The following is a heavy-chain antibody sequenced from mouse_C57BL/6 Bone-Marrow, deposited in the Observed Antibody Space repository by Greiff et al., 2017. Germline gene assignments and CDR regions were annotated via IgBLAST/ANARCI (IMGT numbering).Heavy chain of an antibody. CDR3: ARVGLYLFDY. J-gene: IGHJ2*01. CDR1: GYTFTSYG. D-gene: IGHD5-5*01. Sequence: VQLQQSGAELARPGASVKLSCKASGYTFTSYGISWVKQRTGQGLEWIGEIYPRRGNTYYNEKFKGKATLTADKSSSTAYMELRSLTSEDSAVYFCARVGLYLFDYWGQGTTLTVSS. V-gene: IGHV1-81*01. CDR2: IYPRRGNT.